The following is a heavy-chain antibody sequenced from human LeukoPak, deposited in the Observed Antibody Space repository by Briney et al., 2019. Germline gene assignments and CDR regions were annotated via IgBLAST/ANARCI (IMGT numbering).Heavy chain of an antibody. CDR1: GLTFNNNY. J-gene: IGHJ4*02. Sequence: HPGGSLRLSCEVSGLTFNNNYVNWVRKAPGKGLEWVSVIHNTVRIHYADSVNGRFTISSDTSKNTVYLQMNGLRAEDTAVYYCILTTVATSIEYWGPGTLVTVSP. V-gene: IGHV3-53*01. CDR3: ILTTVATSIEY. D-gene: IGHD4-23*01. CDR2: IHNTVRI.